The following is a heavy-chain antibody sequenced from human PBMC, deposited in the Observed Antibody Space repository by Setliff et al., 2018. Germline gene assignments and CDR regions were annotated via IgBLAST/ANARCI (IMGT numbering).Heavy chain of an antibody. J-gene: IGHJ5*02. CDR3: ARGKGSWVLLRWFDP. D-gene: IGHD3-10*01. CDR2: INHSGST. CDR1: GGSSSGYY. Sequence: SETLSLTCAVYGGSSSGYYWSWIRQPPGKGLEWIGEINHSGSTNYNPSLKSRVTISVDTSKNQFSLKLSSVTAADTAVYYCARGKGSWVLLRWFDPWGQGTLVTVSS. V-gene: IGHV4-34*01.